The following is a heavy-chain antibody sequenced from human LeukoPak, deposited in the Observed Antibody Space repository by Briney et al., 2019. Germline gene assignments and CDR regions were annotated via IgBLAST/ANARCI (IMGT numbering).Heavy chain of an antibody. CDR2: IYHSGST. J-gene: IGHJ5*02. D-gene: IGHD2-2*01. CDR3: ARTPYCSSARCSRFDP. V-gene: IGHV4-38-2*01. Sequence: SETLSLTCAVSGYSISSGYYWGWIRQPPGKGLEWIGSIYHSGSTYYNPSLKSRVTISVDTSKNQFSLKLSSVTAADTAVYYCARTPYCSSARCSRFDPWGQGTLVTVS. CDR1: GYSISSGYY.